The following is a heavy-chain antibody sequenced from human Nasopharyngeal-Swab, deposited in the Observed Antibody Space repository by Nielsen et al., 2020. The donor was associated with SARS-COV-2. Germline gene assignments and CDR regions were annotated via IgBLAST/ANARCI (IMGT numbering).Heavy chain of an antibody. CDR2: TFSSGST. CDR3: AGDESGDYLGLPFDH. D-gene: IGHD4-17*01. CDR1: GASISSRNNY. V-gene: IGHV4-39*07. Sequence: SETLSLTCVVSGASISSRNNYWGWIRQSPGKGLEWIGTTFSSGSTYNPSLKSRVTMSVDTSKNQFSLKLTSVTAAATAVYYCAGDESGDYLGLPFDHWGRGTLVTVSS. J-gene: IGHJ4*02.